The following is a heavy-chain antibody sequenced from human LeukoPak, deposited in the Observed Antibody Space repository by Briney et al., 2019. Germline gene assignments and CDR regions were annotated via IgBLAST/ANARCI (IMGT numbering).Heavy chain of an antibody. J-gene: IGHJ4*02. V-gene: IGHV3-33*01. CDR3: AREISQFGI. D-gene: IGHD3-16*01. Sequence: GRSLRLSCAASGFAFSSSGMHWVRQAPGKGLEWVAVVWYDGSNKHYADSVKGRFTISRDNSNNTLYLQMNSLRAEDTAVYYCAREISQFGIWGQGTLVTVSS. CDR1: GFAFSSSG. CDR2: VWYDGSNK.